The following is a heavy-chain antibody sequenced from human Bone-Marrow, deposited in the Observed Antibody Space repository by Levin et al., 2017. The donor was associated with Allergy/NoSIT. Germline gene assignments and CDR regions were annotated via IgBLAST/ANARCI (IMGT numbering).Heavy chain of an antibody. D-gene: IGHD5-12*01. CDR1: GGSISGGGYY. CDR3: ARFNGYDFDY. CDR2: IYYSGNT. V-gene: IGHV4-31*03. J-gene: IGHJ4*02. Sequence: SETLSLTCTVSGGSISGGGYYWSWIRQHPGKGLEWIGYIYYSGNTSYNPSLKSRVIISVVTSKNQLSLKLTSVTVADTVVYYCARFNGYDFDYWGQGTLVTVSS.